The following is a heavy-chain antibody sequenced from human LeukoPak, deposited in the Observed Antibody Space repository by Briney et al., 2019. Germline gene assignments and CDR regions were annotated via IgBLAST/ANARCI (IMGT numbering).Heavy chain of an antibody. CDR2: ISSDSSSFK. CDR3: ARGTNWSPLDFDY. CDR1: GFTFSSYR. J-gene: IGHJ4*02. D-gene: IGHD1-20*01. Sequence: GGSLRLSCAASGFTFSSYRFHWVRQAPGKGLEWVSSISSDSSSFKYYAHSVQGRFTISRDNARNSMYLQMYSLRAEDTAVYYCARGTNWSPLDFDYWGQGSLVTVSS. V-gene: IGHV3-21*04.